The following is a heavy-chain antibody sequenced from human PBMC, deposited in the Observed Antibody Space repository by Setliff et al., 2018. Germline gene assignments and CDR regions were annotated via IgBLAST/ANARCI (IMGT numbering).Heavy chain of an antibody. J-gene: IGHJ3*02. V-gene: IGHV4-34*01. Sequence: SETLSLTCAVYGGSFSGYYWSWIRQPPGKGLEWIGEINHSGSTNNNPSLKSRVTISVDTSKNQFSLKLSSVTAADTAVYYCARYSNDFWSGHYAFDIWGQGTMVTVSS. CDR1: GGSFSGYY. CDR2: INHSGST. CDR3: ARYSNDFWSGHYAFDI. D-gene: IGHD3-3*01.